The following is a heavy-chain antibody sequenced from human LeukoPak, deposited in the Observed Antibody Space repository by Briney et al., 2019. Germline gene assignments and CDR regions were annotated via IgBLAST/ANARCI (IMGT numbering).Heavy chain of an antibody. D-gene: IGHD3-22*01. CDR2: IYYSGST. CDR1: GGSISSYY. V-gene: IGHV4-59*12. CDR3: ARGVTRTYYFDTSAYASADY. Sequence: PSETLSLTCTVSGGSISSYYWSWIRQPPGKGLEWIGYIYYSGSTNYNPSLKSRVTISVDTSKNQFSLTLSSVTAADTAVYFCARGVTRTYYFDTSAYASADYWGQGTLVTVSS. J-gene: IGHJ4*02.